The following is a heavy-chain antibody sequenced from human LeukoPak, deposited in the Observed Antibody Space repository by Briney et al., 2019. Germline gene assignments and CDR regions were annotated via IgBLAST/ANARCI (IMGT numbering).Heavy chain of an antibody. V-gene: IGHV1-18*01. D-gene: IGHD4-11*01. CDR2: ISAYNGNT. Sequence: ASVKVSCKASGYTFTSYGISWVRRAPGQGLEWMGWISAYNGNTNYAQKLQGRVTLTTDTSTSTAYMELSSLRSDDTAVYYCAGDDNYGIFVNVDYWGQGTLVTVSS. CDR3: AGDDNYGIFVNVDY. J-gene: IGHJ4*02. CDR1: GYTFTSYG.